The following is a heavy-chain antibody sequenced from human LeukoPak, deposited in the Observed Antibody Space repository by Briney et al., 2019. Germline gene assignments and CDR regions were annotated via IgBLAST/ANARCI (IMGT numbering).Heavy chain of an antibody. CDR3: ARVLEGSGSYYYYYYMDV. CDR1: GYSISSGYY. CDR2: IYHSGST. V-gene: IGHV4-38-2*02. Sequence: SETLSLTCTVSGYSISSGYYWGWIRQTPGKGLEWIGSIYHSGSTYYNPSLKSRVTISVDTSKNQFSLKLSSVTAADTAVYYCARVLEGSGSYYYYYYMDVWGKGTTVTVSS. D-gene: IGHD3-10*01. J-gene: IGHJ6*03.